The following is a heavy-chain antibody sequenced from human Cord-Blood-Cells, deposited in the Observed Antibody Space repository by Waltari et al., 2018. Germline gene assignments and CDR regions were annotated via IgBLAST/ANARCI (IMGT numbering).Heavy chain of an antibody. CDR1: GFTFSSYA. J-gene: IGHJ4*02. CDR3: ARGLVATYPDY. V-gene: IGHV3-30*04. CDR2: ISYDGSNK. Sequence: QVQLVESGGGVVQPGRSLRLSCAASGFTFSSYAMHWVRQAPGKGLGWVAVISYDGSNKYYADSVKGRFTISRDNSKNTLYLQMNSLRAEDTAVYYCARGLVATYPDYWGQGTLVTVSS. D-gene: IGHD5-12*01.